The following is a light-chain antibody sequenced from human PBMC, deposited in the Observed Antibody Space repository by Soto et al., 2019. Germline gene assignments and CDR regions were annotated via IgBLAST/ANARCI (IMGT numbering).Light chain of an antibody. J-gene: IGLJ2*01. CDR1: SSNVENNY. CDR3: GTWDSSLSAVV. CDR2: ENN. V-gene: IGLV1-51*02. Sequence: HSVLPQPPSWSAAPGQKVTISCSGSSSNVENNYVSWYQQLPGAAPKLLIYENNRRPSGIPDRFSGSKSGSSATLGITGLQTGDEADYYCGTWDSSLSAVVFGGGTQLTVL.